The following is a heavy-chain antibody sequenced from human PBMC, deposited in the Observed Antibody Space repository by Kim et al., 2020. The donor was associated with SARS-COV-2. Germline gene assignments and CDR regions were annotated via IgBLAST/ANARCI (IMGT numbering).Heavy chain of an antibody. D-gene: IGHD6-13*01. CDR2: INAGNGNT. Sequence: ASVKVSCKASGYTFTSYAMHWVRQAPGQRLEWMGWINAGNGNTKYSQKFQGRVTITRDTSASTAYMELSSLRSEDTAVYYCANHHLAAAGTGPYYYGMDVWGQGTTVTVSS. J-gene: IGHJ6*02. V-gene: IGHV1-3*01. CDR1: GYTFTSYA. CDR3: ANHHLAAAGTGPYYYGMDV.